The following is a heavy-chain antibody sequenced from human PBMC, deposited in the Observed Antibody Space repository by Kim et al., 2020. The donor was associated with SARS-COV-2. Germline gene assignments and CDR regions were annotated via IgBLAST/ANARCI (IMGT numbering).Heavy chain of an antibody. J-gene: IGHJ4*02. D-gene: IGHD1-26*01. CDR3: AHRRGLVGAYDY. Sequence: RYRPSLKSRLTITKYTSKNQVVLTMTNMDPVDTATYYCAHRRGLVGAYDYWGQGTLVTVSS. V-gene: IGHV2-5*01.